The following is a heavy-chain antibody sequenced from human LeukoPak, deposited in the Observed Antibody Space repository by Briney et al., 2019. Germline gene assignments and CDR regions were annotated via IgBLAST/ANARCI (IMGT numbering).Heavy chain of an antibody. D-gene: IGHD3-10*01. V-gene: IGHV1-69*13. Sequence: SVKVSCKASGGTFSSYAISWVRQAPGQGLEWMGGIIPIFGTANYAQKFQGRVTITADESTSTAYMELSSLRSEDTAVYYCARGPILVRGVIMADSVGGMDVWGQGTTVTVSS. J-gene: IGHJ6*02. CDR2: IIPIFGTA. CDR1: GGTFSSYA. CDR3: ARGPILVRGVIMADSVGGMDV.